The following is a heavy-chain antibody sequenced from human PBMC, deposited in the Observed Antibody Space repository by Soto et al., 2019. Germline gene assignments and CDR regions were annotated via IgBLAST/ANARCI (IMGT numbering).Heavy chain of an antibody. CDR1: GFTFSNSV. D-gene: IGHD3-3*01. Sequence: VQLVESGGGVVQPGRSLRLSCAASGFTFSNSVMHWVRQAPGKGLEWVAVISSDGSNIYYADSVKGRFTISRDNSKNTVYLQMNSLRAEDTAVYYCALSFYGFWSGFWGQGTLVTVSS. V-gene: IGHV3-30-3*01. J-gene: IGHJ4*02. CDR3: ALSFYGFWSGF. CDR2: ISSDGSNI.